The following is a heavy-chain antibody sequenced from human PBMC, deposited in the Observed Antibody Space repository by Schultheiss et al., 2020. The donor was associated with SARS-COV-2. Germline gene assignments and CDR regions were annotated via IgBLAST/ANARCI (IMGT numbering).Heavy chain of an antibody. J-gene: IGHJ5*02. CDR3: ARRRYDFWSGYSENWFDP. CDR2: IYYSGST. D-gene: IGHD3-3*01. V-gene: IGHV4-59*01. CDR1: GGSISSYY. Sequence: QTLSLTCTVSGGSISSYYWSWIRQPPGKGLEWIGYIYYSGSTNYNPSLKSRVTISVDTSKNQFSLKLSSVTAADTAVYYCARRRYDFWSGYSENWFDPWGQGTLVTVSS.